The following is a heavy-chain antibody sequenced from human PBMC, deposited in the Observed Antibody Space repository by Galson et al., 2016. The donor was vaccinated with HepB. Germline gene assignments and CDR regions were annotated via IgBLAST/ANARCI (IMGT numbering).Heavy chain of an antibody. CDR3: ARDLTPLIVVVNTYYFDS. CDR1: GFPFRSNA. CDR2: ISYDGSKK. J-gene: IGHJ4*02. Sequence: SLRLSCAASGFPFRSNAMHWDRQAPGKGLEWVAVISYDGSKKVYADSVKGRFTISRDNSKDTFHLQMNSLRPEDTAVYYCARDLTPLIVVVNTYYFDSWGQATRVTVSP. V-gene: IGHV3-30*04. D-gene: IGHD3-22*01.